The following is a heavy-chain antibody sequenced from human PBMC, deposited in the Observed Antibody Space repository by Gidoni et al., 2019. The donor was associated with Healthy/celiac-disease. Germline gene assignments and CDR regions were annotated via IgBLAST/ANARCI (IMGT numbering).Heavy chain of an antibody. J-gene: IGHJ4*02. Sequence: QVQLQESGPGLVKPSETLSLTCTVSGGSISSYYWSWIRQPPGKGLEWIGYIYYSGSTNYNPSLKSRVTISVDTSKNQFSLKLSSVTAADTAVYYCARHDLNYFDYWGQGTLVTVSS. CDR3: ARHDLNYFDY. CDR1: GGSISSYY. V-gene: IGHV4-59*08. CDR2: IYYSGST.